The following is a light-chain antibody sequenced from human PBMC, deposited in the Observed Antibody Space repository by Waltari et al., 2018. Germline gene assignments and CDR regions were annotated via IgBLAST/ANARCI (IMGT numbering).Light chain of an antibody. CDR3: ATWDNSLTSVV. V-gene: IGLV1-51*01. J-gene: IGLJ2*01. CDR1: SSNIGNYL. CDR2: DNY. Sequence: QSVLTQPPSVSAPPGQKVTISCSGSSSNIGNYLVSWYHKLPGATPKLLIYDNYKRPPGIPDRFSASKSGTSATPDMAGLRIGDEADYYCATWDNSLTSVVFGGGTKLPVL.